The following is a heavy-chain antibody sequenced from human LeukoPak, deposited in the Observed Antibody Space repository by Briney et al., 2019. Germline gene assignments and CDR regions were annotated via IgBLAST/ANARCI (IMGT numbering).Heavy chain of an antibody. CDR3: ARDMGRYCGGDCYSAWYFDL. J-gene: IGHJ2*01. CDR2: ISSSSSYI. D-gene: IGHD2-21*02. V-gene: IGHV3-21*01. CDR1: GFTFSSYS. Sequence: PGGSLRLSCAVSGFTFSSYSMNWVRQAPGKGLEWVSSISSSSSYIYYADSVKGRFTISRDNAKNSLYLQMNSLRAEDTAVYYCARDMGRYCGGDCYSAWYFDLWGRGTLVTVSS.